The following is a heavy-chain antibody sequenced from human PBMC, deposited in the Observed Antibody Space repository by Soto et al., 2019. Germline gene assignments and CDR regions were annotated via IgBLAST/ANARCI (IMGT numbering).Heavy chain of an antibody. D-gene: IGHD1-26*01. CDR1: GYTFTSYY. J-gene: IGHJ6*02. V-gene: IGHV1-46*01. CDR3: ARTRWELLSYYYYGMDV. Sequence: XSVKVSCKASGYTFTSYYMHWVRQAPGQGLEWMGIINPSGGSTSYAQKFQGRVTMTRDTSTSTVYMELSSLRSEDTAVYYCARTRWELLSYYYYGMDVWGQGTTVTVSS. CDR2: INPSGGST.